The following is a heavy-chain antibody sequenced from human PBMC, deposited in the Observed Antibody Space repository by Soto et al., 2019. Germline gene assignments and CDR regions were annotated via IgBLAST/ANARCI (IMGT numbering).Heavy chain of an antibody. CDR1: GGTFSSYA. Sequence: GASVKVSCKASGGTFSSYAISWVRQAPGQGLEWMGGIIPIFGTANYAQKFQGRVTITADESTSTAYMELSSLRSEDTAVYYCARDDRASGNLDYWGQGTLVTVSS. CDR2: IIPIFGTA. D-gene: IGHD1-26*01. CDR3: ARDDRASGNLDY. J-gene: IGHJ4*02. V-gene: IGHV1-69*13.